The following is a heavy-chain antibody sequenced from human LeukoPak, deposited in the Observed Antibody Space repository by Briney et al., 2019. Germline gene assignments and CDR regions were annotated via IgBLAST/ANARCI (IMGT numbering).Heavy chain of an antibody. CDR1: GYTFTNQD. CDR3: TLCNY. Sequence: ASVKVSCKTSGYTFTNQDMHWVRQAPGQGLEWMGCINPGNGDTKYSQEFQGRVTITSDTSASTAYMELSSLRSEDMAVYYCTLCNYWGQGTLVTVSS. D-gene: IGHD3-10*02. CDR2: INPGNGDT. V-gene: IGHV1-3*03. J-gene: IGHJ4*02.